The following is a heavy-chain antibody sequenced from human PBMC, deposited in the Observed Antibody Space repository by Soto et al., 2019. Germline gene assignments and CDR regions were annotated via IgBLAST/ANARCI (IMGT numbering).Heavy chain of an antibody. J-gene: IGHJ6*02. CDR1: GGTFSNYA. D-gene: IGHD3-22*01. CDR3: ARGQRGYETRVYARMDV. V-gene: IGHV1-69*01. Sequence: QVQLVQSGAEVKKPGSSVKVSCKASGGTFSNYAISWVRQAPGQGPEWMGGIIPVFGTTNYAQKFQGRVTFTAEESTSTAYMELSSLRSEDTAVYFCARGQRGYETRVYARMDVWGQGTTVTASS. CDR2: IIPVFGTT.